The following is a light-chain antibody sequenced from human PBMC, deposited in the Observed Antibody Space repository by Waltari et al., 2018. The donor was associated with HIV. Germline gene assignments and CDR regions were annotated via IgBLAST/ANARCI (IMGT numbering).Light chain of an antibody. Sequence: VLTQSPATLSFSAGSGATLSCKASQNVQNFVAWYQLKAGQVPRLLVHDASKRATGVPGRFSGSGSGTDFTLTISGLESEDVAIYYCQQRDVWPPTFGGGTKVEIK. CDR2: DAS. CDR1: QNVQNF. CDR3: QQRDVWPPT. V-gene: IGKV3-11*01. J-gene: IGKJ4*01.